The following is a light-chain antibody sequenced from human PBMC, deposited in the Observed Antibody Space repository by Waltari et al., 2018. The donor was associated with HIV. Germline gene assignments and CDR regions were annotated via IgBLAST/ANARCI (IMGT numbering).Light chain of an antibody. CDR3: GTWDSSLNAGV. CDR1: SSNLGNDF. V-gene: IGLV1-51*01. J-gene: IGLJ3*02. Sequence: QSMLTQPPSVSAAPGQKVTISCSRSSSNLGNDFVSWYQHLPGAAPKLVIYDNDNRPSGFPDRFSGSKSGASATLVITELQTGDEGDHYCGTWDSSLNAGVFGGGTKLTVL. CDR2: DND.